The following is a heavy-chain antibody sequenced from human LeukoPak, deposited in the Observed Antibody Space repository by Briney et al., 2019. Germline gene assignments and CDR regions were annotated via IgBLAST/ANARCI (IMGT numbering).Heavy chain of an antibody. D-gene: IGHD6-19*01. J-gene: IGHJ4*02. V-gene: IGHV1-2*02. Sequence: ASVKVSCKASGYTFTGYYMHWVRQAPGQGLEWMGWINPNSGGTNYAQKFQGRVTMTRDTSISTAYMELSRLRSDDTALYYCAKDIGSSDWYYFDYWGQGTLVTVSS. CDR1: GYTFTGYY. CDR3: AKDIGSSDWYYFDY. CDR2: INPNSGGT.